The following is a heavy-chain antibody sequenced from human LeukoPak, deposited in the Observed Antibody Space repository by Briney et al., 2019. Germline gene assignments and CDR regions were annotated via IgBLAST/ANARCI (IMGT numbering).Heavy chain of an antibody. CDR1: GFIFRSYG. Sequence: PGGSLRLSCAASGFIFRSYGMHWVRQAPGKGLEWVAVTWYDGSNKYYADSVKGRFTISRDNSKNTLYLQMNILRAEDTAVYYCAKEYYYGSGSYYTKPYFFDYWGQGTLVTASS. J-gene: IGHJ4*02. CDR3: AKEYYYGSGSYYTKPYFFDY. D-gene: IGHD3-10*01. CDR2: TWYDGSNK. V-gene: IGHV3-33*06.